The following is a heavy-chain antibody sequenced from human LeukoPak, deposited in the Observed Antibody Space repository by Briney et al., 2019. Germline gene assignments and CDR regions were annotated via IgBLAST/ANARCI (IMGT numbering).Heavy chain of an antibody. CDR2: IYSAGST. D-gene: IGHD2-21*01. Sequence: GGSLRLSCAVSGFTVSSNYMSWVRQAPGKGLEWVSVIYSAGSTYYADSVKGRFTISRDKSKKILFLQMNSLRVEDTAVYYCARVSSTSPYFYGLDVWGQGTTVTVSS. CDR3: ARVSSTSPYFYGLDV. J-gene: IGHJ6*02. CDR1: GFTVSSNY. V-gene: IGHV3-53*01.